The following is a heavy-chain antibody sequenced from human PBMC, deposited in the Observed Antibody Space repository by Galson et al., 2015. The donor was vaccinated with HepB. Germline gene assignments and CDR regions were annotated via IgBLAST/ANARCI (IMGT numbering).Heavy chain of an antibody. Sequence: SVKVSCKASGGTFSSYAISWVRQAPGQGLEWMGGIIPIFGTANYAQKFQGRVTITADESTSTAYMELSSLRSEDTAVYYCARGGSYRFGELLYFYYYGMDVWGQGTTVTVSS. CDR3: ARGGSYRFGELLYFYYYGMDV. CDR1: GGTFSSYA. J-gene: IGHJ6*02. V-gene: IGHV1-69*13. D-gene: IGHD3-10*01. CDR2: IIPIFGTA.